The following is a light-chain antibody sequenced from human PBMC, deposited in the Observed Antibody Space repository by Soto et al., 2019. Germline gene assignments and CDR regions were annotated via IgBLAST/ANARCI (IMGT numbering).Light chain of an antibody. CDR1: QAINTY. J-gene: IGKJ5*01. Sequence: DIQMTQSPSSLSASVGDRVTITCRASQAINTYLAWFQQKPGKAPQSLIFAASRLHSGVPSRFRASGSGTDFTINISSLQPEDFATDYCHQYNNYPSTFGQGTRLEIK. CDR3: HQYNNYPST. CDR2: AAS. V-gene: IGKV1-16*01.